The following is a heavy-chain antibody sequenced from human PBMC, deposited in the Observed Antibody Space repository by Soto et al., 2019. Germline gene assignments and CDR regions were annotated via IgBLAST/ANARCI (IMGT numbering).Heavy chain of an antibody. CDR2: IYHSGST. Sequence: QVQLQESGPGLVKPSGTLSLTCAVSSGSISSSNWWSWVRQPPGKWLEWIGEIYHSGSTNYNPLLKRRVTISVDKSKNQFSLKLSSVTAADTAVYYCARGGSSPYNYYYYYMDVWGKGTTVTVSS. CDR1: SGSISSSNW. D-gene: IGHD6-6*01. V-gene: IGHV4-4*02. CDR3: ARGGSSPYNYYYYYMDV. J-gene: IGHJ6*03.